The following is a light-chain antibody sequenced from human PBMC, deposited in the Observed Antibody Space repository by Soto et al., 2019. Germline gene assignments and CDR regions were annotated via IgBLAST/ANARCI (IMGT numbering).Light chain of an antibody. J-gene: IGKJ5*01. CDR1: QSVSSY. CDR2: DAS. V-gene: IGKV3-11*01. CDR3: QQRSNFIT. Sequence: EILLTQSPSTLSWSVGDRSTLSCRASQSVSSYLAWYQQKPGQAPRLLIYDASNRATGIPARFSGSGSGTDFTLTISSLEPEDFAVYYCQQRSNFITFGQGTRLEIK.